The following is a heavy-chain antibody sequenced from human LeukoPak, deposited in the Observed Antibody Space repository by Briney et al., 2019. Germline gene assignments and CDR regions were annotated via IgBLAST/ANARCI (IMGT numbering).Heavy chain of an antibody. CDR2: IYPADSDT. D-gene: IGHD6-13*01. J-gene: IGHJ4*02. CDR3: ARVIAATDPYYLDY. V-gene: IGHV5-51*01. CDR1: GYSFTNYW. Sequence: GESLKISCKGSGYSFTNYWIGWVRQMPGKGLEWMGIIYPADSDTRYSPSFQGQVTMSADKSISIAYLQWSSLEASDTAMYYCARVIAATDPYYLDYWGQGTLVTVSS.